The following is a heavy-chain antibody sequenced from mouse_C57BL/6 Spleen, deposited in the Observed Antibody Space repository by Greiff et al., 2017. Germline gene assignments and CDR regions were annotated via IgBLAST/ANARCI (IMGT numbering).Heavy chain of an antibody. CDR1: GYTFTSYW. CDR3: ARGGYFYFDY. V-gene: IGHV1-69*01. D-gene: IGHD2-3*01. Sequence: QVQLQQPGAELVMPGASVKLSCKASGYTFTSYWMHWVKQRPGQGLEWIGEIDPSDSSTNYNQKFKGKSTLTVDKSSSTAYMQLSSLTSEDSAVYYCARGGYFYFDYWGQGTTLTVSS. J-gene: IGHJ2*01. CDR2: IDPSDSST.